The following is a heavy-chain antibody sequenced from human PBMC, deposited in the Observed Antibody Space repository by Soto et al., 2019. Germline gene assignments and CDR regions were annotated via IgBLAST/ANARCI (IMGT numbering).Heavy chain of an antibody. CDR3: AKGVSQYTPLALFDY. CDR2: ISGSDGRT. D-gene: IGHD5-18*01. J-gene: IGHJ4*02. CDR1: GFTFSSYA. V-gene: IGHV3-23*01. Sequence: GGSLRLSCAASGFTFSSYAMCWVRQAPGKGLEGVSTISGSDGRTYSTDSVKGRFTISRDNSRNTAYLQMNSLRVEDTAVYYCAKGVSQYTPLALFDYWGRGTLVTVSS.